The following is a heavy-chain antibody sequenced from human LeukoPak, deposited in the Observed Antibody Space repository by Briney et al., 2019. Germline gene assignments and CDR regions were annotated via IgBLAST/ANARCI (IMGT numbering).Heavy chain of an antibody. CDR1: GFTFNIYG. V-gene: IGHV3-30*02. CDR3: AKDVAQYFDY. J-gene: IGHJ4*02. Sequence: PGGSLRLSCAASGFTFNIYGMHWVRQAPGKGLEWVAFIRNDGRDEYYVDSVKGRFTISRDNSRNTLYLQMNSLKTEDTAVYYCAKDVAQYFDYWGQGTLVTVSS. CDR2: IRNDGRDE.